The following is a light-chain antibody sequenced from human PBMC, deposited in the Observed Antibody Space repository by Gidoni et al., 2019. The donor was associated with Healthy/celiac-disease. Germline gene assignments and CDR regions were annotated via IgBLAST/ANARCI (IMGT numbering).Light chain of an antibody. J-gene: IGKJ2*01. CDR2: AAP. CDR1: QSISSY. CDR3: QQSYSTLGT. V-gene: IGKV1-39*01. Sequence: DIQMTQSPSSLSASVGDRVTITCRASQSISSYLNWYQQKPGKAPKLLIYAAPSLQSGVPSRFSGSGSGTDFTLTISSLQPEDFATYYCQQSYSTLGTFXQXTKLEIK.